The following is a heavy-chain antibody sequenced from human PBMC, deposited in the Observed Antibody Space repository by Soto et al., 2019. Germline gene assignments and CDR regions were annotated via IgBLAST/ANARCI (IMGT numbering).Heavy chain of an antibody. CDR1: GFTFSRFW. V-gene: IGHV3-7*01. CDR2: INPGGSEK. CDR3: SRSLDS. J-gene: IGHJ4*02. Sequence: GSLRLSCAASGFTFSRFWMDWVRQAPGKGLEWLANINPGGSEKHYVDSVKGRFTISRDNAKNSLYLQMSSLTAEDSALYYCSRSLDSWGQGTRVTVSS.